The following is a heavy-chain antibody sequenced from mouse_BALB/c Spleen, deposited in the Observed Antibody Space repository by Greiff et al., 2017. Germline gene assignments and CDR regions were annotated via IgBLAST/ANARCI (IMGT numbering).Heavy chain of an antibody. CDR3: ARRANWDYYAMDY. V-gene: IGHV1-4*02. J-gene: IGHJ4*01. CDR2: INPSSGYT. D-gene: IGHD4-1*01. CDR1: GYTFTSYT. Sequence: VQLVESAAELARPGASVKMSCKASGYTFTSYTMHWVKQRPGQGLEWIGYINPSSGYTEYNQKFKDKTTLTADKSSSTAYMQLSSLTSEDSAVYYCARRANWDYYAMDYWGQGTSVTVSS.